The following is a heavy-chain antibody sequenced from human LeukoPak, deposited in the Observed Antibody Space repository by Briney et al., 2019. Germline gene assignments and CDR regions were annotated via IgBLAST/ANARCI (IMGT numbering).Heavy chain of an antibody. Sequence: SQTLSLTCVISGDSVSTNSAAWDWIRQSPSRGLEWLGRTYYRSKWYNDYAVSVKSRIIINSDTSKNQFSLQLSSVTPEDTAVYYCARVSSWEGRFDPWGQGTLVTVSS. CDR1: GDSVSTNSAA. J-gene: IGHJ5*02. V-gene: IGHV6-1*01. CDR2: TYYRSKWYN. D-gene: IGHD6-13*01. CDR3: ARVSSWEGRFDP.